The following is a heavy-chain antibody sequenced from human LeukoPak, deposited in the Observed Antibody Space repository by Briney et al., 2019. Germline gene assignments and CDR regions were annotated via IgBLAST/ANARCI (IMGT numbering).Heavy chain of an antibody. Sequence: GGSLRLSSAVSGLTFSNASMSWVRQAPGKGLDWVGHIKGTTVDGTPEYAAPVKGRFSISRDDSKNAAYLQMHSLKTEETAVYYCTTGPGNSGYWGQGTLVTVSS. CDR3: TTGPGNSGY. V-gene: IGHV3-15*01. CDR1: GLTFSNAS. D-gene: IGHD6-13*01. CDR2: IKGTTVDGTP. J-gene: IGHJ4*02.